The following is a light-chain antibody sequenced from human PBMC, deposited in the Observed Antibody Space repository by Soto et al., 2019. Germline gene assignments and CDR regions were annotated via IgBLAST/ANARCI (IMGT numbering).Light chain of an antibody. Sequence: QPPSASGSPGQSVTISCTGTKNDIGVYDFVSWYQHHPGKAPRLIIYEVVQRPSGVPDRFSGSKSGNTASLTVSGLQAADEADYFCKSYAGSNTYVFGSGTKVTVL. CDR3: KSYAGSNTYV. CDR2: EVV. V-gene: IGLV2-8*01. CDR1: KNDIGVYDF. J-gene: IGLJ1*01.